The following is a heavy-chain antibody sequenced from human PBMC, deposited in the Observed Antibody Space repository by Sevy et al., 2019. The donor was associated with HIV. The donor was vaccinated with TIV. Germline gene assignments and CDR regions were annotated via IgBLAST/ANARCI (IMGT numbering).Heavy chain of an antibody. CDR1: GFAFSDHY. J-gene: IGHJ6*03. D-gene: IGHD2-21*01. Sequence: GGSLRLSCAASGFAFSDHYVDWVRQAPGKGLEWVGRIRNRPNHYTAEYAASVEGRFTISRDDSRHSLYLQMNSLKTEDSAVYYCVRGPNCGVGGCQQISPYCLDVWGIGATVTVSS. V-gene: IGHV3-72*01. CDR2: IRNRPNHYTA. CDR3: VRGPNCGVGGCQQISPYCLDV.